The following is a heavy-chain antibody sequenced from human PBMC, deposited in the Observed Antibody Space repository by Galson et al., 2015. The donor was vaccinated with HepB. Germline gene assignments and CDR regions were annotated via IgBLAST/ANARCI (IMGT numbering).Heavy chain of an antibody. V-gene: IGHV1-46*03. J-gene: IGHJ4*02. Sequence: GSKTYAQKFQGRVTMTRDTSTRTVYMELNSLRSDDTAVYYCTRERIQLAGATTNDFWGQGTLVTVSS. CDR2: GSK. CDR3: TRERIQLAGATTNDF. D-gene: IGHD1-1*01.